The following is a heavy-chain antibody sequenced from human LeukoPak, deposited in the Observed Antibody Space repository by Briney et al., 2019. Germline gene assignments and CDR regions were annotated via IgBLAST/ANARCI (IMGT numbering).Heavy chain of an antibody. CDR1: GYTLTELS. V-gene: IGHV1-24*01. D-gene: IGHD2-8*01. CDR3: ATMTLYCTNGVCPYYFDY. CDR2: FDPEDGET. Sequence: ASVKVSCKASGYTLTELSMHWVRQAPGKGLEWMGGFDPEDGETIYAQKFQGRVTMTEDTSTDTAYMELSSLRSEDTAVYYCATMTLYCTNGVCPYYFDYWGQGTLVTVSS. J-gene: IGHJ4*02.